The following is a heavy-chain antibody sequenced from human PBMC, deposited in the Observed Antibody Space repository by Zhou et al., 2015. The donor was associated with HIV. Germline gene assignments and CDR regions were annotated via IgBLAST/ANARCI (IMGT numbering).Heavy chain of an antibody. CDR3: ARPTGGDAFDI. CDR1: GGSFSNYA. D-gene: IGHD3-16*01. Sequence: QVQLVQSGAEVKKPGSSVRVSCKASGGSFSNYAISWVRQAPGQGPEWMGGIIPIFGTANYAQKFQGRVTITADESTSTAYMELSSLRSEDTAVYYCARPTGGDAFDIWGQGTMVTVSS. CDR2: IIPIFGTA. V-gene: IGHV1-69*01. J-gene: IGHJ3*02.